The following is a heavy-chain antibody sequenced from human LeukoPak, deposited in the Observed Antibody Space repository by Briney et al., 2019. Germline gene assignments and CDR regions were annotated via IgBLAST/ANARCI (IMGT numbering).Heavy chain of an antibody. J-gene: IGHJ6*03. CDR1: GYTFTSYG. Sequence: ASVKVSCKTSGYTFTSYGISWVRQAPGQGLEWMGWISAYNSNTRYAQKFQGRVTMTTDTSPSTAYMELRSLRSDDTAVYYCARAWGMSYYFYYYMDVWGEGSTVTVSS. D-gene: IGHD3-16*01. CDR3: ARAWGMSYYFYYYMDV. V-gene: IGHV1-18*01. CDR2: ISAYNSNT.